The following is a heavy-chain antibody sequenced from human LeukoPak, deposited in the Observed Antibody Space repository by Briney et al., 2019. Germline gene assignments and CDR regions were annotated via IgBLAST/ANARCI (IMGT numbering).Heavy chain of an antibody. CDR1: GFTVSSNY. D-gene: IGHD3-3*01. CDR3: TTDQRITVFGVVVNDHGAFDI. Sequence: GGSLRLSCAASGFTVSSNYMSWVRQAPGKGLEWVGRVKSMTDGGTTDYAAPVKGRFTISRDDSINTLYLQMNSLKTEDTAMYYCTTDQRITVFGVVVNDHGAFDIWGQGTVVTVSS. V-gene: IGHV3-15*01. J-gene: IGHJ3*02. CDR2: VKSMTDGGTT.